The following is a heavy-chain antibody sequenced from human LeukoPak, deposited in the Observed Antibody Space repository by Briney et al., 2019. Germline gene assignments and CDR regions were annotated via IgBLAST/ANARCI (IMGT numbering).Heavy chain of an antibody. J-gene: IGHJ4*02. CDR3: ARAAGRGSTSGLDLDY. V-gene: IGHV4-38-2*02. CDR1: GYSISSGYY. Sequence: HPSETLSLTCTVSGYSISSGYYWGWIRQPAGKGLEWIGRIYNSGTTNYNPSLKSRVTMSIDTSKNHFSLKMRSVTAADTAVYYCARAAGRGSTSGLDLDYWGQGTLVTVFS. CDR2: IYNSGTT. D-gene: IGHD2-2*01.